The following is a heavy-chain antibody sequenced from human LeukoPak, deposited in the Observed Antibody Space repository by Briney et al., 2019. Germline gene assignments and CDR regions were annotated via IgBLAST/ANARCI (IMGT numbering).Heavy chain of an antibody. V-gene: IGHV3-21*01. Sequence: EASVKVSCKASGGTFSSYSMNWVRQAPGKGLEWVSSISSSSSYIYYADSVKGRFTISRDNAKNSLYLQMNSLRAEDTAVYYCARVLRGYSYGFDYWGQGTLVTVSS. J-gene: IGHJ4*02. CDR1: GGTFSSYS. CDR2: ISSSSSYI. CDR3: ARVLRGYSYGFDY. D-gene: IGHD5-18*01.